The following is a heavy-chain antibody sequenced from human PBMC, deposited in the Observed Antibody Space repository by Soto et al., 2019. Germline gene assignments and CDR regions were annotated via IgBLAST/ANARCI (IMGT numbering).Heavy chain of an antibody. CDR1: GYTFTGYY. CDR3: ARGTLAYCGGDCYSAKGEIDP. J-gene: IGHJ5*02. D-gene: IGHD2-21*02. Sequence: GASVKVSCKASGYTFTGYYMHWVRQAPGQGLEWMGWINPNSGGTNYAQKFQGWVTMTRDTSISTAYMELSRLRSDDTAVYYCARGTLAYCGGDCYSAKGEIDPWGQGTLVTVSS. CDR2: INPNSGGT. V-gene: IGHV1-2*04.